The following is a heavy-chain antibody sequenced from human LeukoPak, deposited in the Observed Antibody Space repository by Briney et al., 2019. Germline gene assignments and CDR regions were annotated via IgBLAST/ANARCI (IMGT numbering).Heavy chain of an antibody. J-gene: IGHJ6*03. CDR1: GYTFTSYY. Sequence: ASVKVSCKASGYTFTSYYMHWVRQAPGQGLEWMGIINPSGGSTSYAQKFQGRATMTRDMSTSTVYMELSSLRSEDTAVYYCARDTVRDFWSGYYYYYYMDVWGKGTTVTVSS. CDR3: ARDTVRDFWSGYYYYYYMDV. V-gene: IGHV1-46*01. CDR2: INPSGGST. D-gene: IGHD3-3*01.